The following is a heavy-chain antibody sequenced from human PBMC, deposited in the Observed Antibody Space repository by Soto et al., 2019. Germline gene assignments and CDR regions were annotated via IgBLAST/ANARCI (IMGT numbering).Heavy chain of an antibody. J-gene: IGHJ5*01. D-gene: IGHD2-2*01. CDR3: ARDPSEGRVGNWFES. CDR1: GFTFSRYG. Sequence: GGSLRLSCAASGFTFSRYGMNWLRQAPGKGLEWVASISSSTSYVCYADSVKGRFSISRDNAKNILYLEMYALRIEDTAVYYCARDPSEGRVGNWFESWGQGTLVTVSS. V-gene: IGHV3-21*06. CDR2: ISSSTSYV.